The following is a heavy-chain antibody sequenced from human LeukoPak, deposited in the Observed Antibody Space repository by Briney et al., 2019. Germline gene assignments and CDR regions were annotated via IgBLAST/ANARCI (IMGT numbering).Heavy chain of an antibody. J-gene: IGHJ6*03. CDR3: ARGPDTSTWYYYYMDV. CDR1: GGSISTYY. V-gene: IGHV4-59*01. D-gene: IGHD6-13*01. CDR2: FYYSGST. Sequence: SETLSLTCTVSGGSISTYYWSWIRQPPGKGLEWIGYFYYSGSTSYNPSLKSRVTISVDTSKNQFSLKLSSVTAADTAVYYCARGPDTSTWYYYYMDVWGKGTTVTVSS.